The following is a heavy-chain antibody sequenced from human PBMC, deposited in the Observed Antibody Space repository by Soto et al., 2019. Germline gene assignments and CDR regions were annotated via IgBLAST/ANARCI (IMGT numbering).Heavy chain of an antibody. CDR2: ISPSTGDT. CDR3: LRCYCSVGSSNACCHVDF. Sequence: QVQLVQSGGEVKKPGASVKVSCQSSGYTFNSYAISGVRQAPGQGLEWMGWISPSTGDTDQAQNFQDRVSMTLDISTNTAYRQLSSLRSDDTAVYYCLRCYCSVGSSNACCHVDFSGLGTLVTVSS. D-gene: IGHD2-15*01. CDR1: GYTFNSYA. V-gene: IGHV1-18*01. J-gene: IGHJ5*01.